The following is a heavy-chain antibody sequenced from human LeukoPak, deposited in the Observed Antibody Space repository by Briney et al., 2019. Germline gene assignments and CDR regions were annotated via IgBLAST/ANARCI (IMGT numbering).Heavy chain of an antibody. V-gene: IGHV4-59*01. D-gene: IGHD3-3*01. CDR2: IYYSGST. Sequence: SETLSLTCTVSGGSISSYYWSWIRQPPGKGLEWIGYIYYSGSTNDNPSLKSRVTISVDTSKNQFSLKLSSVTAADTAVYYCARDLRYYDFWRGYWNYGWFDPWGQGTLVTVSS. CDR3: ARDLRYYDFWRGYWNYGWFDP. J-gene: IGHJ5*02. CDR1: GGSISSYY.